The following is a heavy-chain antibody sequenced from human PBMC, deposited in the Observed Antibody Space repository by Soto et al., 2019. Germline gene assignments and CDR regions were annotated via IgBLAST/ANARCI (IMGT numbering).Heavy chain of an antibody. CDR2: IIPIFGKA. J-gene: IGHJ6*02. CDR3: ARGQVYCCSTSCFRVRYYYYGMDV. D-gene: IGHD2-2*01. V-gene: IGHV1-69*05. Sequence: SVKVSCKASGYTFSSYAISWVRQAPGQGLEWMGWIIPIFGKANYAQKFQGRVTITTDASTSTAYMELSSLRSDDTAVCYCARGQVYCCSTSCFRVRYYYYGMDVWGQGTTVTVSS. CDR1: GYTFSSYA.